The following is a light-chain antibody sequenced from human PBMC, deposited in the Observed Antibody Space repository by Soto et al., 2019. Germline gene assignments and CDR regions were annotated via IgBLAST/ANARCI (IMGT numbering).Light chain of an antibody. V-gene: IGLV2-14*03. CDR3: SSFTSRMTNV. Sequence: QSALTQPASVSGSPGQSMTISCTGTSSDVGVYNSVSWYQVHPGKAPKLILYDVGGRPSGVSYRFSGSKSGNTASLTISGLQAADEADYICSSFTSRMTNVFGRRTKLTVL. CDR1: SSDVGVYNS. J-gene: IGLJ1*01. CDR2: DVG.